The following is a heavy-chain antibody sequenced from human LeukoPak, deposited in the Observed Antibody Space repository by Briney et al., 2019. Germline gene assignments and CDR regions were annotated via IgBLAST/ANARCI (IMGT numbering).Heavy chain of an antibody. CDR2: IYTNGWT. D-gene: IGHD6-19*01. CDR1: GGSITSDLYY. V-gene: IGHV4-61*02. J-gene: IGHJ5*02. Sequence: SETLSLTCSVSGGSITSDLYYWTWIRQPAGKGLEWIGRIYTNGWTDYNPSLKSRVTISVDTSKNHFSLKLTFVTGADTALYYCARGSGWNAFDPWGQGTLVTVSS. CDR3: ARGSGWNAFDP.